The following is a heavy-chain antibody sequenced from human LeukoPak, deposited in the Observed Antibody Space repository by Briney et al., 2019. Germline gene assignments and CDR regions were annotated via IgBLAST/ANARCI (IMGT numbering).Heavy chain of an antibody. Sequence: SGTLSLTCAVPGGSISSSNWWSWVRQPPGKGLEWIGEINHSGSTNYNPSLKSRVTISVDTSKNQFSLKLSSVTAADTAVYYCARDYGDYWYFDLWGRGTLVTVSS. V-gene: IGHV4-4*02. CDR1: GGSISSSNW. CDR3: ARDYGDYWYFDL. D-gene: IGHD4-17*01. CDR2: INHSGST. J-gene: IGHJ2*01.